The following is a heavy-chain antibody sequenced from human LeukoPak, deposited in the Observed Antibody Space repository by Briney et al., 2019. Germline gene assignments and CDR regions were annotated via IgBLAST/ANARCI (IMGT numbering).Heavy chain of an antibody. D-gene: IGHD5-18*01. Sequence: GGSLRLSCAASGFTFSNAWMSWVRQAPGKGLEWVAVISSDGSNKFYVDSVKGRFTISRDNPQNTLYLQMNSLRPEDTAVYYCATDSSSRIQLWTPLKYWGQGTLVTVSS. CDR3: ATDSSSRIQLWTPLKY. CDR2: ISSDGSNK. V-gene: IGHV3-30*03. CDR1: GFTFSNAW. J-gene: IGHJ4*02.